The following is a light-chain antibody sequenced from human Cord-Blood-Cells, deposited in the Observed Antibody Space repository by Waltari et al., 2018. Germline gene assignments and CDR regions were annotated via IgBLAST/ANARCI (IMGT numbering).Light chain of an antibody. V-gene: IGKV3-15*01. CDR1: QSVSSN. CDR3: QQYNNWPPYT. CDR2: GAS. Sequence: EIVMTQSPATLSVSQGERATISCRASQSVSSNLACYQQKPGQAPRLLIYGASTRATGIPARFSGSGSGTEFTLTISSLQSEDFAVYYCQQYNNWPPYTFGQGTKLEIK. J-gene: IGKJ2*01.